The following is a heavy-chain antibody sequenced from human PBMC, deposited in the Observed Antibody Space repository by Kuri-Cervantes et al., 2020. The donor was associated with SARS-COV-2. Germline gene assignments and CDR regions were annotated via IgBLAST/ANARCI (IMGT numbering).Heavy chain of an antibody. CDR2: IYYSGST. CDR3: ARESSYITIFGVVTRYGMDV. V-gene: IGHV4-30-4*01. D-gene: IGHD3-3*01. CDR1: GGPISSGDYY. Sequence: SETLSLTCTVSGGPISSGDYYWSWIRQPPGKGLEWIGYIYYSGSTYYNPSLKSRVTISVDTSKNQFSLKLSSVTAADTAVYYCARESSYITIFGVVTRYGMDVWGQGTTVTVSS. J-gene: IGHJ6*02.